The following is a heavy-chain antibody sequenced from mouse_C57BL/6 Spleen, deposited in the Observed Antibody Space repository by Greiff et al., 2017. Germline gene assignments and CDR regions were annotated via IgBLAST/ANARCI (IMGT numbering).Heavy chain of an antibody. CDR1: GFTFSDYG. V-gene: IGHV5-17*01. CDR2: ISSGSSTI. Sequence: EVMLVESGGGLVKPGGSLKLSCAASGFTFSDYGMHWVRQAPEKGLEWVAYISSGSSTIYYADTVKGRFTISRDNAKNTLFLQMTSLRSEDTAMYYCARGGVTTEGFDYWGQGTTLTVSS. CDR3: ARGGVTTEGFDY. J-gene: IGHJ2*01. D-gene: IGHD2-2*01.